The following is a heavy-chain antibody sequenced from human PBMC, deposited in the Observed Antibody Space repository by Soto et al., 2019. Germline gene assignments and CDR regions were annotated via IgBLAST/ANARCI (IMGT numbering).Heavy chain of an antibody. CDR1: GFTVSSNY. V-gene: IGHV3-53*02. Sequence: EVRLVETGGGLIQPGGSLRLSCVASGFTVSSNYMSWVRQAPGKGLEWVSIIYSGGDTYYADSVQGRFTIYRDNSKNTLDLQMNSLIVEDTAVYYCAREGGGVYCSGGSCYGRYFDYWGQGTLVTVSA. J-gene: IGHJ4*02. CDR2: IYSGGDT. CDR3: AREGGGVYCSGGSCYGRYFDY. D-gene: IGHD2-15*01.